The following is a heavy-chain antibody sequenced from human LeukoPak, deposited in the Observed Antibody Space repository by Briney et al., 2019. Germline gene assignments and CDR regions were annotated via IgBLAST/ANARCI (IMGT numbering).Heavy chain of an antibody. D-gene: IGHD4-23*01. CDR2: ITPYNGNT. CDR1: GYTFIGYS. V-gene: IGHV1-18*04. J-gene: IGHJ4*02. Sequence: ASVKVSCKASGYTFIGYSISWVRQAPGHGLEWMGWITPYNGNTNYVQNFQGRVTMTTDTSTSTAYMELRSLRSDDTAVYYCARDYGGNPGLFGYWGQGTLVTVSS. CDR3: ARDYGGNPGLFGY.